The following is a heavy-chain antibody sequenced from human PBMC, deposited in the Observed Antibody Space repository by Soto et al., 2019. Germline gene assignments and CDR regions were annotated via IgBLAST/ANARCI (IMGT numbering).Heavy chain of an antibody. CDR1: GGTFISYT. J-gene: IGHJ3*02. V-gene: IGHV1-69*02. CDR3: GRAIRQQLVPPVFDI. D-gene: IGHD6-13*01. Sequence: SVKVSCNASGGTFISYTISLVRQAPGQGLEWMGRIIPILGIANYAQKFQGRVTITADKSTSTAYMELSSLRSEDTAVYYCGRAIRQQLVPPVFDIWGQGTMVPSPQ. CDR2: IIPILGIA.